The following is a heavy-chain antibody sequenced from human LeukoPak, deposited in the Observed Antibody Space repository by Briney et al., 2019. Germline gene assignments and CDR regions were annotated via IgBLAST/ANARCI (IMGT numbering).Heavy chain of an antibody. J-gene: IGHJ3*02. CDR1: GGSISSGGYY. CDR3: ARDREYSSSSDRSPYAFYI. Sequence: SETLSLTCTVSGGSISSGGYYWSWIRQPPGKGLEWIGYIYHSGSTYYNPSLKSRVTISVDRSKNQFSLKLSSVTAADTAVYYCARDREYSSSSDRSPYAFYIWGQGTMVTVSS. D-gene: IGHD6-6*01. V-gene: IGHV4-30-2*01. CDR2: IYHSGST.